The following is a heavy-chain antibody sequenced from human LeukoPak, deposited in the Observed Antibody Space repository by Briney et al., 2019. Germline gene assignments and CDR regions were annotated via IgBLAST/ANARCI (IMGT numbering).Heavy chain of an antibody. V-gene: IGHV4-34*01. CDR3: ARGHSTSGLDF. Sequence: PSETLSLTCAVDGGSFSGYYWTWIRQPPGKGLEWIGEINHSGDTKSHMSLRSRVTLSVDPSNKQFSLRLTSVAAADTAVYFCARGHSTSGLDFWGQGALVSVSS. D-gene: IGHD1-26*01. CDR1: GGSFSGYY. J-gene: IGHJ4*02. CDR2: INHSGDT.